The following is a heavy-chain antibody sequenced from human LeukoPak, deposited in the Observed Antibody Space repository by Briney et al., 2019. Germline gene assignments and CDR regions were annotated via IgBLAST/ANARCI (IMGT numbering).Heavy chain of an antibody. CDR2: IKQDGSEK. D-gene: IGHD3-22*01. CDR1: GLTFSRYW. CDR3: ARGGWLPDY. V-gene: IGHV3-7*01. Sequence: GGSLRLSCAASGLTFSRYWMSWVRQAPGKGLEWVANIKQDGSEKYYVDSVKGRFTISRDNAKNSLYLQMISLRAADAAVYYCARGGWLPDYWGQGTLVTVSS. J-gene: IGHJ4*02.